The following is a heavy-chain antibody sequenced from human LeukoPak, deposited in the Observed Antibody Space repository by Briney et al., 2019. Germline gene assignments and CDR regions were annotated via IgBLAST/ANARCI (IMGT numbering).Heavy chain of an antibody. CDR3: ARDRGRTGSSDY. CDR1: GFIFSSYW. J-gene: IGHJ4*02. V-gene: IGHV3-7*03. Sequence: GGSLRLSCVASGFIFSSYWMSWVRQAPGKGLEWVANIKQDGSQKYYVDSVKGRFTISRDNAKNSLHLQMNSLRAEDTAVYYCARDRGRTGSSDYWGQGILVTV. CDR2: IKQDGSQK. D-gene: IGHD3-10*01.